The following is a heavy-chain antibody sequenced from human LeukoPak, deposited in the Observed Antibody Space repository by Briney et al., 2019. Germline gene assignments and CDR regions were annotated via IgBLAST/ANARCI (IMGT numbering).Heavy chain of an antibody. V-gene: IGHV4-59*08. CDR3: ARHDPLNGFSDY. J-gene: IGHJ4*02. CDR1: GGSISSYY. Sequence: PSETLSLTCTVSGGSISSYYWSRIRQPPGKGLEWIGYIYYSGSTNYNPSLKSRVTISVDTSKNQFSLKLSSVTAADTAVYYCARHDPLNGFSDYWGQGTLVTVSS. D-gene: IGHD3-9*01. CDR2: IYYSGST.